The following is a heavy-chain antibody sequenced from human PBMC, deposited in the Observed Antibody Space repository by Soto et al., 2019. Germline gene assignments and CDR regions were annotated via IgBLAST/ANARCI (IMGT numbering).Heavy chain of an antibody. CDR1: GGSVSSDFYN. CDR3: ARVKRETFQKKNDY. Sequence: PSETLSLTCTVSGGSVSSDFYNWRWIRKPPGKGLEWVGDFYYSGSTNYNPSLKSRATISVDTSKNHFSLKVTSVTAADTAVYYCARVKRETFQKKNDYWGQGVLVTVS. V-gene: IGHV4-61*03. J-gene: IGHJ4*02. CDR2: FYYSGST.